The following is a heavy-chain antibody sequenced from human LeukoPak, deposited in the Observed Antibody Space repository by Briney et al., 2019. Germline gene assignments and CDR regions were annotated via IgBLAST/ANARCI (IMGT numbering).Heavy chain of an antibody. CDR2: IYASGST. Sequence: SETLSLTCTVSGGSISSHFWTWIRQPAGKGLEWIGRIYASGSTNYNPSLKSRVTLSVVTSKNQFSLKLNSVTAADTAVYYCAREGPIVGATTIDYWGQGTLVTVSS. CDR1: GGSISSHF. V-gene: IGHV4-4*07. D-gene: IGHD1-26*01. CDR3: AREGPIVGATTIDY. J-gene: IGHJ4*02.